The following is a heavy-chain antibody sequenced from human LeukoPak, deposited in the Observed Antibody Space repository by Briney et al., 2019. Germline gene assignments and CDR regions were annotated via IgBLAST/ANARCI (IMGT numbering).Heavy chain of an antibody. V-gene: IGHV4-38-2*02. D-gene: IGHD3-10*01. Sequence: SETLSLTCTVSSYSISSGYYWGWIRQSPGKGLEWIGCIYRSGNTYYNPSLKSRLTISVDTSKNQFSLKLNSVTAADAAMYYCVRWSSGSGSAFDFDYWGQGTLVTVSS. CDR2: IYRSGNT. CDR1: SYSISSGYY. J-gene: IGHJ4*02. CDR3: VRWSSGSGSAFDFDY.